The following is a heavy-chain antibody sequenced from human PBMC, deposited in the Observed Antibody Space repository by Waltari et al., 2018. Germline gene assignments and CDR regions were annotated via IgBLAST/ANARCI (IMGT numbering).Heavy chain of an antibody. CDR2: INPNSGGT. J-gene: IGHJ6*02. D-gene: IGHD5-12*01. V-gene: IGHV1-2*02. CDR1: GYTFTGYY. Sequence: QVQLVQSGAEVKKPGASVKVSCKASGYTFTGYYMQWVRQAPGQGLEWMGLINPNSGGTNYAQKFQGRVTMTRDTSISTAYMELSRLRSDDTAVYYCARSIVATIYYYGMDVWGQGTTVTVSS. CDR3: ARSIVATIYYYGMDV.